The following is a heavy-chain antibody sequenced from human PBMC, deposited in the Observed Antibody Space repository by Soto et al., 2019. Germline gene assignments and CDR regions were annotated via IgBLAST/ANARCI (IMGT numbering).Heavy chain of an antibody. J-gene: IGHJ6*02. CDR1: GGSISSSNW. V-gene: IGHV4-4*02. CDR3: ASVRGGYYYAMDV. D-gene: IGHD3-10*02. Sequence: QVQLQESGPGLVKPSGTLSLTCAVSGGSISSSNWWSWVRQPPGKGLEWIGEIYHSGSTNYNPSLTSRVTISVDKSKNQSSLKLISVTAADTAVYYCASVRGGYYYAMDVWGQGTTVTVSS. CDR2: IYHSGST.